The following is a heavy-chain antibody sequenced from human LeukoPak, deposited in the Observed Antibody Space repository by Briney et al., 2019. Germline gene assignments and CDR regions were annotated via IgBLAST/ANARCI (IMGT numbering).Heavy chain of an antibody. CDR2: IIPIFGTA. CDR3: AKNYYGSGNHRYFDY. V-gene: IGHV1-69*01. Sequence: SVKVSCKASGGTFSSYAISWVRQAPGQGLEWMGGIIPIFGTANYAQKFQGRVTITADESTSTAYMELSSLRSEDTAVYYCAKNYYGSGNHRYFDYRGQGTLVTVSS. J-gene: IGHJ4*02. D-gene: IGHD3-10*01. CDR1: GGTFSSYA.